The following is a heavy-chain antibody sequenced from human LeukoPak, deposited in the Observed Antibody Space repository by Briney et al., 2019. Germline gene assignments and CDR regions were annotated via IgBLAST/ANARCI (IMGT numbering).Heavy chain of an antibody. Sequence: PGGSLRLSCAASGFTFRNYWMIWVRQAPGKGLEWVANIKQDGNFTNYLDTVKGRFTISRDNSKNTLYLQMNSLRAEDTAVYYCAKGGAGTWWVGATGPGDWCQELDYWGQGTLVTVSS. CDR1: GFTFRNYW. D-gene: IGHD1-26*01. CDR2: IKQDGNFT. CDR3: AKGGAGTWWVGATGPGDWCQELDY. V-gene: IGHV3-7*01. J-gene: IGHJ4*02.